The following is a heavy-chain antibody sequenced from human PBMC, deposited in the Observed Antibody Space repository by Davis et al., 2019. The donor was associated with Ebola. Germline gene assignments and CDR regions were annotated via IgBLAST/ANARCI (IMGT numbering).Heavy chain of an antibody. J-gene: IGHJ4*02. Sequence: GESLKISCKGSGYSFTTFWIVWVRQMPGKGLEWKGVLYPGDSETRYSPSFQGQVTIAADKSISTAYLQWSSLKASDTAMYYCARQGGGSGRFTSFDYWGQGTLVTVSS. CDR2: LYPGDSET. CDR3: ARQGGGSGRFTSFDY. V-gene: IGHV5-51*01. D-gene: IGHD1-26*01. CDR1: GYSFTTFW.